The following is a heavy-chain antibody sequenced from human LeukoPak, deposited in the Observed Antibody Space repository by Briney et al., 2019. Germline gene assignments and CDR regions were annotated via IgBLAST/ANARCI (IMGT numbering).Heavy chain of an antibody. V-gene: IGHV3-20*04. D-gene: IGHD3-16*01. CDR3: ARAPTGLYYYYYMDV. Sequence: GGSLRLSCAASGFTFSNYWMSWVRQAPGKGLEWVSGINWNGGSTGYADSVKGRFTISRDNAKNSLYLQMNSLRAEDTALYYCARAPTGLYYYYYMDVWGKGTTVTVSS. J-gene: IGHJ6*03. CDR2: INWNGGST. CDR1: GFTFSNYW.